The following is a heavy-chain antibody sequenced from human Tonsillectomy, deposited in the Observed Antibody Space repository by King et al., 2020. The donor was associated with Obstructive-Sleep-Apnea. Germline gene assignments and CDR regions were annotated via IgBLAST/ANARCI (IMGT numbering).Heavy chain of an antibody. CDR1: GFTFSSYW. Sequence: VQLVESGGGLVQPGGSLRLSCAASGFTFSSYWMHWVRQAPGKGLVWVSRINSDGSSTCYADSVKGRFTISRDNAKNTLYLQMNSLRAEDTAVYYCARGGRGDGYAFDYWGQGTLVTVSS. CDR3: ARGGRGDGYAFDY. D-gene: IGHD5-24*01. V-gene: IGHV3-74*01. J-gene: IGHJ4*02. CDR2: INSDGSST.